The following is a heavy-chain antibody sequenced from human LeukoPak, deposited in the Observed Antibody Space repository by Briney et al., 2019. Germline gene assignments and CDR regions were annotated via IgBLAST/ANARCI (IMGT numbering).Heavy chain of an antibody. Sequence: PGGSLRLSCAASGFTFSNYAMSWVRQAPGRGLEWVSAISGSSGLTYYADSVKGRFTISRDNSKNTLFLQMNSLRAEDTAVYYCARDSTSMVSSHFDYWGLGTLVTVSS. CDR2: ISGSSGLT. CDR1: GFTFSNYA. J-gene: IGHJ4*02. D-gene: IGHD5-18*01. CDR3: ARDSTSMVSSHFDY. V-gene: IGHV3-23*01.